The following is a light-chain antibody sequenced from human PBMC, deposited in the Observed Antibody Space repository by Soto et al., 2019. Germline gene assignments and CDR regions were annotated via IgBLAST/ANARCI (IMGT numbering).Light chain of an antibody. V-gene: IGKV3-15*01. CDR1: QGVPSR. Sequence: EIVMTQSPATLSASPGEGVTLSCRASQGVPSRIAWYQHKPGQAPRLLIYGASTRATAIPARFSGSGSGTEFTLSISSLHSEEFAVYDCQQYNTWPRTFGQGTKVEI. CDR3: QQYNTWPRT. J-gene: IGKJ1*01. CDR2: GAS.